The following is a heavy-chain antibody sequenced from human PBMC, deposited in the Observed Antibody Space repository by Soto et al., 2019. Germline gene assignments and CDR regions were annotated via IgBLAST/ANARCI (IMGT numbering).Heavy chain of an antibody. CDR1: GFTFTSSA. Sequence: GASVKVSCKASGFTFTSSAVQWVRQARGQRLEWIGWIVVGSGNTNYAQKFQERVTITRDMSTSTAYMELSSLRSEDTAVYYCAAVGAFSSSWYVEPYGMDVWGQGTTVTVSS. V-gene: IGHV1-58*01. D-gene: IGHD6-13*01. CDR2: IVVGSGNT. J-gene: IGHJ6*02. CDR3: AAVGAFSSSWYVEPYGMDV.